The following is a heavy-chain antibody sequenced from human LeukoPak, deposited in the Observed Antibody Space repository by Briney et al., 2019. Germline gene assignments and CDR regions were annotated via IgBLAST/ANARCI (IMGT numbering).Heavy chain of an antibody. CDR2: ISSSGSTI. Sequence: GGSLRLSCAASGFTFSDYYMSWIRQAPGKGLEWVSYISSSGSTIYYADSVKGRFTISRDNAKNSLYLQMNSLRAEDTAVYYCATPGIVVVVAATPGAFDIWGQGTMVTVSS. V-gene: IGHV3-11*04. J-gene: IGHJ3*02. CDR3: ATPGIVVVVAATPGAFDI. D-gene: IGHD2-15*01. CDR1: GFTFSDYY.